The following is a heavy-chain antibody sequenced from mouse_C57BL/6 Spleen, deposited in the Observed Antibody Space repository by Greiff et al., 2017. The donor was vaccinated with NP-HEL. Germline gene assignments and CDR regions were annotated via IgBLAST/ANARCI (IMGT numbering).Heavy chain of an antibody. V-gene: IGHV5-17*01. Sequence: DVHLVESGGGLVKPGGSLKLSCAASGFTFSDYGMHWVRQAPEKGLEWVAYISSGSSTIYYADTVKGRFTISRDNAKNTLFLQMTSLRSEDTAMYYCGRTIYDGFPFDYWGQGTTLTVSS. CDR3: GRTIYDGFPFDY. J-gene: IGHJ2*01. CDR1: GFTFSDYG. CDR2: ISSGSSTI. D-gene: IGHD2-3*01.